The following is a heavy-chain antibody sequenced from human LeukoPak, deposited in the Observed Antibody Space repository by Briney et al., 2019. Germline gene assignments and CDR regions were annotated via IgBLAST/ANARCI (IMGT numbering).Heavy chain of an antibody. CDR3: ARERQYYYDSSGIRAFDI. Sequence: SETLSLTCTVSGGSISSYYWSWIRQPPGKGLEWIGYIYYSGSTNYNPSLKSRVTISVDTSKNQFSLKLSPVTAADTAVYYCARERQYYYDSSGIRAFDIWGQGTMVTVSS. CDR2: IYYSGST. V-gene: IGHV4-59*01. D-gene: IGHD3-22*01. CDR1: GGSISSYY. J-gene: IGHJ3*02.